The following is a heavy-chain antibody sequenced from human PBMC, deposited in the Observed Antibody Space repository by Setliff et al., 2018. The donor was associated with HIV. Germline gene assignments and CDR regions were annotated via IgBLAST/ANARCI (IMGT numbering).Heavy chain of an antibody. V-gene: IGHV4-34*03. CDR2: INHSRST. CDR3: CYGADFDY. CDR1: GGSFTGYY. J-gene: IGHJ4*02. D-gene: IGHD2-15*01. Sequence: PSETLSLTCAVYGGSFTGYYWSWIRQSPGKGLEWIGEINHSRSTNYNPSLKSRVTMSVDTSKNQFSLKLSSVTAADTAVYYCCYGADFDYWGQGTLVTVSS.